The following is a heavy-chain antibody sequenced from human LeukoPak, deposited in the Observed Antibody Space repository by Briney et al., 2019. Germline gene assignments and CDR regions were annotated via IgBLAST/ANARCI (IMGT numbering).Heavy chain of an antibody. J-gene: IGHJ4*02. Sequence: PGGSLRLSCAASGFTLSNYAMSWVRQAPGKGLEWVSGISGSGGSTYYADSVKGRLTISRDNSENTLYLQMNSLTDEDAAVYYCAKKWGVGTTTLDYFDYWGQGTLVTVSS. CDR1: GFTLSNYA. CDR3: AKKWGVGTTTLDYFDY. CDR2: ISGSGGST. V-gene: IGHV3-23*01. D-gene: IGHD1-26*01.